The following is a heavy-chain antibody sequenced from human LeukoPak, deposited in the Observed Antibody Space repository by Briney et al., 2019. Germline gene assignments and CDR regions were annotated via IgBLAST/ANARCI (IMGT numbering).Heavy chain of an antibody. CDR3: ARLHSTAAAGTYDY. J-gene: IGHJ4*02. Sequence: PGGSLRLSCAASGFSFSDYYMTWIRQAPGKGLEWISYISGDSSYTRYADSVKGRFTVSRDNAKNSLYLQMNSLRAEDTAVYYCARLHSTAAAGTYDYWGQGTLVTVSS. CDR1: GFSFSDYY. D-gene: IGHD6-13*01. V-gene: IGHV3-11*06. CDR2: ISGDSSYT.